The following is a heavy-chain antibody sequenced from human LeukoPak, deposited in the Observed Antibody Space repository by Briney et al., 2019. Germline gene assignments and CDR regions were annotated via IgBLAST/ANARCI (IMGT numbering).Heavy chain of an antibody. D-gene: IGHD1-26*01. CDR1: GFTFSNAW. V-gene: IGHV3-74*01. Sequence: GGSLRLSCAASGFTFSNAWMTWVRQAPGKGLVWVSRINSDGSSTSYADSVKGRFTISRDNAKNTLYLQMNSLRAEDTAVYYCARAQYSGSYSPFDYWGQGTLVTVSS. J-gene: IGHJ4*02. CDR2: INSDGSST. CDR3: ARAQYSGSYSPFDY.